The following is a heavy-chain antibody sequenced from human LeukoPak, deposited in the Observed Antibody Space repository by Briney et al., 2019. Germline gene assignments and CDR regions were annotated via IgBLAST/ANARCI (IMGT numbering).Heavy chain of an antibody. V-gene: IGHV4-34*01. CDR2: INHSGST. CDR1: GGSFSGYY. J-gene: IGHJ4*02. CDR3: ASGRRISSQGGSDS. Sequence: PSETLSLTCAVYGGSFSGYYWSWIRQPPGKGLEWIGEINHSGSTNYNPSLKSRVTISVDTSKNQFSLKLSSVTAADTAVYYCASGRRISSQGGSDSWGQGALVTVSS. D-gene: IGHD6-6*01.